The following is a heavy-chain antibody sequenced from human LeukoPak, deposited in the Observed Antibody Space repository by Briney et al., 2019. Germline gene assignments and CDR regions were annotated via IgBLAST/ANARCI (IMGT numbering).Heavy chain of an antibody. J-gene: IGHJ4*02. CDR1: GASINTYY. V-gene: IGHV4-59*05. CDR3: ARRMEYFEVLDY. D-gene: IGHD3-9*01. CDR2: IYYSGST. Sequence: SQTLSLTCTVSGASINTYYWTWIRQPPGKGLEWIGSIYYSGSTYYNPSLKSRVTISVDTSKNQFSLKLSSVTAADTAVYYCARRMEYFEVLDYWGQGTLVTVSS.